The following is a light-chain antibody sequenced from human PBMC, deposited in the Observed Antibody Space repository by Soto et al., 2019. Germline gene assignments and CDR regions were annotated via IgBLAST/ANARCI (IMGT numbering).Light chain of an antibody. Sequence: IVLTQSPVTLSLSPGERATLCFRASQSISSYLAWYQQKPGQAPRLLIYDASNRATGIPARFSGSGSGTDFTLTISRLEPEDFAVYYCQQYGGSPTFGQGTKVDI. CDR3: QQYGGSPT. J-gene: IGKJ1*01. V-gene: IGKV3-20*01. CDR1: QSISSY. CDR2: DAS.